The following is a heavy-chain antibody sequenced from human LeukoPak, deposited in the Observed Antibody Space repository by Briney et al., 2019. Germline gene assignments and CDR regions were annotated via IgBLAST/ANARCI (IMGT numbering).Heavy chain of an antibody. CDR3: AGGTDYHKIHY. CDR2: KYYTGDI. D-gene: IGHD3-16*01. J-gene: IGHJ4*02. Sequence: PSETLSLTCTVSGASISSHYYWNWIRQHPEKGLEWIWYKYYTGDITYNPSLRSRVTMSVDASENKFSLQLRSLTAADTAIYYCAGGTDYHKIHYWGQGILVTVSS. CDR1: GASISSHYY. V-gene: IGHV4-31*02.